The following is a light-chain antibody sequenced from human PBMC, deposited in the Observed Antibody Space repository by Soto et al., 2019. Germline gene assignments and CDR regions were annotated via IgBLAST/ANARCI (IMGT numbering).Light chain of an antibody. CDR2: GAS. Sequence: EIVLTQSPATLSLSPGERATLSCRSSQSFSGDYLAWYQQKPGQAPRLLIHGASNRATGIPDRFSGSGSGTDFTLTISRLEPEDFAVFYCQQYGSSPLTFGQGTKVDIK. V-gene: IGKV3-20*01. CDR3: QQYGSSPLT. CDR1: QSFSGDY. J-gene: IGKJ1*01.